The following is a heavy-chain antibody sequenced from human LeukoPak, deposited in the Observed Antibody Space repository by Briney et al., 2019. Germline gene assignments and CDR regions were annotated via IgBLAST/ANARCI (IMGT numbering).Heavy chain of an antibody. J-gene: IGHJ4*02. V-gene: IGHV1-46*01. CDR3: ARDSRLRTVGAHFDY. CDR1: GYTFTSYY. CDR2: INPSGGST. Sequence: GASVKVSCKASGYTFTSYYMHWVRQAPGQGLEWMGIINPSGGSTSYAQKFQGRVTMTRDTSTSTVYMELSSLRSEDTAVYYCARDSRLRTVGAHFDYWGQGTLVTVSS. D-gene: IGHD1-26*01.